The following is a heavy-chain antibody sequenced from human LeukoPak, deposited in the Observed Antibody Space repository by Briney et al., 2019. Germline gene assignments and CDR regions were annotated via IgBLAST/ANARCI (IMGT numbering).Heavy chain of an antibody. CDR3: ARNHYYGAGTYFDR. CDR2: VYPGSASDT. D-gene: IGHD3-10*01. J-gene: IGHJ3*01. CDR1: GYTFSNYW. Sequence: GESLKISCKGSGYTFSNYWIAWVRQMPGKGLEWVAFVYPGSASDTRYSPSFQGQVTISADKSISTAYLEWSSLRASDTAIYYCARNHYYGAGTYFDRWGQGTMVTVSS. V-gene: IGHV5-51*01.